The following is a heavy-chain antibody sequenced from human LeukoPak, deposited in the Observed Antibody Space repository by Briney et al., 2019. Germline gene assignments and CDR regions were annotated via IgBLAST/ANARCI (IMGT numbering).Heavy chain of an antibody. V-gene: IGHV3-21*01. D-gene: IGHD6-13*01. J-gene: IGHJ4*02. CDR2: IRFTGSYI. CDR1: GFTFSHYS. CDR3: AIIPRAAAGPSARSPFHY. Sequence: GGSLRLSCVASGFTFSHYSMNWVRQAPGKGLEWVSSIRFTGSYIYYADSVKGRFTISRDNAKNSLYLQMNSLRAEDTAVYYCAIIPRAAAGPSARSPFHYWGQGTLVTVSS.